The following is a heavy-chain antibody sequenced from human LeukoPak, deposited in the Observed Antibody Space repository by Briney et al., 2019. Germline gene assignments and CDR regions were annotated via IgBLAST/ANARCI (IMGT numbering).Heavy chain of an antibody. J-gene: IGHJ4*02. CDR2: IYYSGST. V-gene: IGHV4-31*03. D-gene: IGHD4-23*01. Sequence: PSETLSLTCTVSGGSISSGGSYWSWIRQHPGKGLEWIGYIYYSGSTYYNPSLKSRVTISVDTSKNQFSLKLSSVTAADTAVYYCARDPVGEATVGYWGQGTLVTVSS. CDR3: ARDPVGEATVGY. CDR1: GGSISSGGSY.